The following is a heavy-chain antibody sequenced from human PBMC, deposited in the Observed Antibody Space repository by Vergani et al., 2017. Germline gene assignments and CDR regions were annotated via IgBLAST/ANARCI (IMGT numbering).Heavy chain of an antibody. D-gene: IGHD4-17*01. J-gene: IGHJ4*02. V-gene: IGHV4-34*01. CDR3: ARFPSTVTRGFDY. CDR1: GGSFSGYY. CDR2: INHSGST. Sequence: QVQLQQWGAGLLKPSETLSLTCAVYGGSFSGYYWSWIRQPPGKGLEWIGEINHSGSTNYNPSLKSRVTISVDTSKNQFSLKLSSVTAADTAVYYCARFPSTVTRGFDYRGQGTLVTVSS.